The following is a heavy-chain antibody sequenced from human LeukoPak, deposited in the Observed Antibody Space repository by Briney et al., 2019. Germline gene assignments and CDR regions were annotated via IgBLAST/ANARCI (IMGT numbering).Heavy chain of an antibody. CDR1: GYTFTSYD. D-gene: IGHD6-13*01. V-gene: IGHV1-8*01. CDR2: MHPNSGNT. CDR3: ARSSRWFGDAFDI. J-gene: IGHJ3*02. Sequence: ASVKVSCKASGYTFTSYDINWVRQATGQGLEWMGWMHPNSGNTGYAQKFQGRVTMTRNTSISTAYMELSSLRSEDTAVYYCARSSRWFGDAFDIWGQGTMVTVSS.